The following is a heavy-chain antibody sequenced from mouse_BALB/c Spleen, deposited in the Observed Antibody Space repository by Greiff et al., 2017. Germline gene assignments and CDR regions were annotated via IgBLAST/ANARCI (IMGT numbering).Heavy chain of an antibody. J-gene: IGHJ3*01. V-gene: IGHV1S81*02. D-gene: IGHD2-10*02. CDR1: GYTFTSYY. CDR2: INPSNGGT. CDR3: TREREYGNLFAY. Sequence: QVQLQQSGAELVKPGASVKLSCKASGYTFTSYYMYWVKQRPGQGLEWIGEINPSNGGTNFNEKFKSKATLTVDKSSSTAYMQLSSLTSEDSAVYYCTREREYGNLFAYWGQGTLVTVSA.